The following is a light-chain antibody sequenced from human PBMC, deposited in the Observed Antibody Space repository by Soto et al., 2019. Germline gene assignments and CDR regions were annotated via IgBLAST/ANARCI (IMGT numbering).Light chain of an antibody. CDR3: QTWGTGIWV. CDR1: SGYSTYG. J-gene: IGLJ3*02. V-gene: IGLV4-69*01. CDR2: LNSDGSH. Sequence: QLVLTQSPSASASLGASVKLTCTLSSGYSTYGIAWHQQQPEKGPRFLMKLNSDGSHNKGDGIPDRFSGSSFGAERYLTISSLQLEDEADYYCQTWGTGIWVFGGGTKLTVL.